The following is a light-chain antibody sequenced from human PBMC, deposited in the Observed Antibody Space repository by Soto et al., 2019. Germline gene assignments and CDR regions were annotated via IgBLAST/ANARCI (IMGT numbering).Light chain of an antibody. CDR1: LTMNNN. CDR2: GAS. CDR3: QQYNERPPWT. Sequence: EIVMTQSPATLSVSPGERVTLSCRASLTMNNNIAWYQHKPGQAPRLLIFGASSRATGVPGRFSGSGFGTEFTLSISSLQSEDVAVYYCQQYNERPPWTFGQGTTVEMK. J-gene: IGKJ1*01. V-gene: IGKV3-15*01.